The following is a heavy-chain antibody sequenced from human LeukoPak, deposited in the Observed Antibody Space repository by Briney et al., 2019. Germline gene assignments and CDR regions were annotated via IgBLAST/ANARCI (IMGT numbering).Heavy chain of an antibody. J-gene: IGHJ4*02. D-gene: IGHD3-16*02. Sequence: GGSLRLSCAASGFTFSNYWMAWVRQAPGKGPEWVANINLDGSQKYYVDSVKGRFTISRDNAKNSLYLQMNSLRAEDTAVYYCARDGTYYDYVWGSYRHDYDYWGQGTLVTVSS. V-gene: IGHV3-7*01. CDR3: ARDGTYYDYVWGSYRHDYDY. CDR2: INLDGSQK. CDR1: GFTFSNYW.